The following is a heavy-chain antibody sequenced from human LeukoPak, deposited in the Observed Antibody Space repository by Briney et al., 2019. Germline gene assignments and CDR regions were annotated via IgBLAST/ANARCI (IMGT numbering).Heavy chain of an antibody. CDR1: GGSISSYY. V-gene: IGHV4-59*13. CDR2: IYYSGST. J-gene: IGHJ6*03. Sequence: SETLSLTCTASGGSISSYYWSWIRQPPRKGLEWIGYIYYSGSTNYNPSLKSRVTISVDTSKNQFSLKLSSVTAADTAVYYCARDGPYYYMDVWGKGTTVTVSS. CDR3: ARDGPYYYMDV.